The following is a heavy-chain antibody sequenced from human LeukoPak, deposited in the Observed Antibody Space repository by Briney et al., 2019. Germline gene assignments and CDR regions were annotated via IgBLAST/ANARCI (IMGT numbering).Heavy chain of an antibody. CDR2: ISWNSGSI. J-gene: IGHJ4*02. V-gene: IGHV3-9*01. D-gene: IGHD5-18*01. CDR1: GFTFDDYA. Sequence: GGSLRLSCAASGFTFDDYAMHWVRQAPGKGLEWFSGISWNSGSIGYADSVKGRFTISRDNSKNTLYLQMNSLRAEDTAVYYCAKSSRRYSYGHYYFDYWGQGTLVTVSS. CDR3: AKSSRRYSYGHYYFDY.